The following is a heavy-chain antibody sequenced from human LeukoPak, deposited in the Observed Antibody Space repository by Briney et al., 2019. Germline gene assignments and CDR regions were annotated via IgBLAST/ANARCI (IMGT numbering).Heavy chain of an antibody. D-gene: IGHD3-3*01. CDR3: ASPRLTIFGVVRGYDYYGMDV. CDR1: GYTLTELS. V-gene: IGHV1-24*01. J-gene: IGHJ6*02. Sequence: GASVKVSCKVSGYTLTELSMHWVRQAPGKGLEWMGGFDPEDGETIYAQKFQGRVTMTEDTSTDTAYMELSSLRSEDTAVYYCASPRLTIFGVVRGYDYYGMDVWGQGTTVTASS. CDR2: FDPEDGET.